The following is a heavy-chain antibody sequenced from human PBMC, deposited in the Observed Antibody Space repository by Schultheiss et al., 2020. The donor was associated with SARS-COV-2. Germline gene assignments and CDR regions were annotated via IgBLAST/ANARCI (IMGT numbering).Heavy chain of an antibody. Sequence: ASVKVSCKASGYTFTGYYMHWVRQAPGQGLEWMGWINPNSGGTNYAQKFQGRVTMTRDTSISTDYMELSRLRSDDTAVYYCARADSSGYYAVDYWGQGTLVTVSS. CDR3: ARADSSGYYAVDY. V-gene: IGHV1-2*02. CDR2: INPNSGGT. CDR1: GYTFTGYY. J-gene: IGHJ4*02. D-gene: IGHD3-22*01.